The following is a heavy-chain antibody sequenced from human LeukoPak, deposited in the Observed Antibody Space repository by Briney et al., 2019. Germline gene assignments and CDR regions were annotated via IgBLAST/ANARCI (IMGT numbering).Heavy chain of an antibody. V-gene: IGHV1-2*02. CDR1: GGTFSNYA. J-gene: IGHJ5*02. CDR2: INPNSGGT. D-gene: IGHD2-2*01. CDR3: AREDIVVVPAVHNWFDP. Sequence: ASVKVSCKASGGTFSNYAISWVRQAPGQGLEWMGWINPNSGGTNYAQKFQGRVTMTRDTSISTAYMELSRLRSDDTAVYYCAREDIVVVPAVHNWFDPWGQGTLVTVSS.